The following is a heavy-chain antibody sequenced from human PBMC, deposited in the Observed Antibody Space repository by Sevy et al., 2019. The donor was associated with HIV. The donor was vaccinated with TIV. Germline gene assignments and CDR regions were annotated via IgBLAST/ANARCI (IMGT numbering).Heavy chain of an antibody. CDR1: GYTFTDEY. V-gene: IGHV1-2*06. CDR2: IFPNSGVT. Sequence: ASVKVSCKASGYTFTDEYLHWVRQAPGQGLEWIGRIFPNSGVTKSAQRFRGRVTMTRDTSISTAYMELSGLGSDETAVYYCARDAGGGTTNSGLDVWGQGTTVTVSS. D-gene: IGHD1-7*01. J-gene: IGHJ6*02. CDR3: ARDAGGGTTNSGLDV.